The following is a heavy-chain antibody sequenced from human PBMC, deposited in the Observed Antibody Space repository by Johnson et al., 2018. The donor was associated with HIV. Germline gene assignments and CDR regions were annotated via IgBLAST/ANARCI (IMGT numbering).Heavy chain of an antibody. CDR1: GFTFSSYW. V-gene: IGHV3-7*05. J-gene: IGHJ3*02. D-gene: IGHD6-13*01. CDR2: IKEDGSED. CDR3: TRDGVYSSPHDAFDI. Sequence: VQLVESGGGVVQPGRSLRLSCAASGFTFSSYWMSWVRQAPGKGLEWVANIKEDGSEDYYVDSLQGRLTISRDNAQNSLYLQMDNLRAEESAVYYCTRDGVYSSPHDAFDIWGQGTVVTVSS.